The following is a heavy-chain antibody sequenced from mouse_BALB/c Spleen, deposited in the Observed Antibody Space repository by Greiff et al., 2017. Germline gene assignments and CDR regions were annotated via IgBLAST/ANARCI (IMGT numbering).Heavy chain of an antibody. CDR2: IRNKANGYTT. J-gene: IGHJ2*01. Sequence: EVKLMESGGGLVQPGGSLRLSCATSGFTFTDYYMSWVRQPPGKALEWLGFIRNKANGYTTEYSASVKGRFTISRDNSQSLLYLQMHTLRAEDSATYCCARDGWLLRPFGYGGQSTTPTVSS. D-gene: IGHD2-3*01. V-gene: IGHV7-3*02. CDR3: ARDGWLLRPFGY. CDR1: GFTFTDYY.